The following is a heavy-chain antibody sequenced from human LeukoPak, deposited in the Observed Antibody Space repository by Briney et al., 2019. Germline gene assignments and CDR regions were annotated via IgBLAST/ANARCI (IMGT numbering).Heavy chain of an antibody. Sequence: ASVKVSCKASGYTFDSYGLRWLRQAPGQWLEWMGWISAYNGNTNYAQKLQGRVTMTTDTSTSTAYMELRSLRSDDTAVYYCASTQGPWFDPWGQGTLVTVSS. CDR1: GYTFDSYG. J-gene: IGHJ5*02. V-gene: IGHV1-18*01. CDR2: ISAYNGNT. CDR3: ASTQGPWFDP.